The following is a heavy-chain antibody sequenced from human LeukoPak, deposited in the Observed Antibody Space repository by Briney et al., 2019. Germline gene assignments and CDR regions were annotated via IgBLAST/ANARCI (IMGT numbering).Heavy chain of an antibody. D-gene: IGHD3-10*01. V-gene: IGHV4-39*07. CDR3: ARGGMVRGVDQYGMDV. J-gene: IGHJ6*02. CDR2: IYYSGST. CDR1: GGSISSSSYY. Sequence: SETLSLTCTVSGGSISSSSYYWGWIRQPPGKGLEWIGSIYYSGSTNYNPSLKSRVTISVDTSKNQFSLKLSSVTAADTAVYYCARGGMVRGVDQYGMDVWGQGTTVTVSS.